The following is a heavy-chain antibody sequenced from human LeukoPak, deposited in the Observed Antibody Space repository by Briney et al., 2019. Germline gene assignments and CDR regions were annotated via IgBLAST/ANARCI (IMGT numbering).Heavy chain of an antibody. V-gene: IGHV3-23*01. CDR1: GFTFSSYA. CDR3: AKDLLHGIFGVAAPFDY. J-gene: IGHJ4*02. Sequence: GGSLRLSCAASGFTFSSYAMSWVRQAPGKGLEWVSAISGSGGSTYYADSVKGRFTISRDNSKSTLYLQMNSLRAEDTAVYYCAKDLLHGIFGVAAPFDYWGQGTLVTVSS. D-gene: IGHD3-3*01. CDR2: ISGSGGST.